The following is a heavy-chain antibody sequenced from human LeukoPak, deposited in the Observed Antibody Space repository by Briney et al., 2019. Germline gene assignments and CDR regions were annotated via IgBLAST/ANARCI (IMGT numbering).Heavy chain of an antibody. J-gene: IGHJ3*02. CDR2: INPNSGGT. CDR1: GYTFTVYY. Sequence: ASVKVSCKASGYTFTVYYMHWVRQAPGQGLEWMGWINPNSGGTNYAQKFQGRVTMTRDTSISTAYVELRRLRCDDTAVYYCARDYCSGGSCYLGAFDIWGQGTMVTVSS. V-gene: IGHV1-2*02. CDR3: ARDYCSGGSCYLGAFDI. D-gene: IGHD2-15*01.